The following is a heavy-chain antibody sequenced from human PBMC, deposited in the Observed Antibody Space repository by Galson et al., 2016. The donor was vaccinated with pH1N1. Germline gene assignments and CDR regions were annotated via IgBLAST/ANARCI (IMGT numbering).Heavy chain of an antibody. V-gene: IGHV4-59*01. CDR2: VYYTGAT. J-gene: IGHJ6*02. Sequence: ETLSLTCSVSGGSIGTYYWTWIRQAPGKGLEWVGYVYYTGATNYNPSLKGRVSMSVDTSKNQFSLNLNSVTAADTAVYYCVREGHHSRRGSDTYYYGMDVWGQGTTVTVSS. D-gene: IGHD3-10*01. CDR3: VREGHHSRRGSDTYYYGMDV. CDR1: GGSIGTYY.